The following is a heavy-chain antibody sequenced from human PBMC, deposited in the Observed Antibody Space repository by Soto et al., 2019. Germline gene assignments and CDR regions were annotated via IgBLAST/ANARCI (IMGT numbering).Heavy chain of an antibody. CDR2: INDSAST. Sequence: SETLSLTCAVYGGSFSGSYWRWISQPPGKGLEWIGEINDSASTDEPPSLTRRVTISVDTSNNQSSLNLSSVTASDTAVYYCARSLAAVQDWGQGTLVTVSS. CDR1: GGSFSGSY. J-gene: IGHJ4*02. CDR3: ARSLAAVQD. V-gene: IGHV4-34*01. D-gene: IGHD6-13*01.